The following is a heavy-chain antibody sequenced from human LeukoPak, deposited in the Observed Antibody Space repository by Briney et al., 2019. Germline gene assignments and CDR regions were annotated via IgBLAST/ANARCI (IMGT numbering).Heavy chain of an antibody. CDR1: GGSISTYY. CDR3: AKSYSSSLTFLY. Sequence: SETLSLTCTVSGGSISTYYWSWIRQPPGKGLEWIGYVYYSGSTNYNPSLKSRVTISVDTSKNQFSLKLSSVTAADTAVYYCAKSYSSSLTFLYWGQGTLVTVSS. D-gene: IGHD6-6*01. J-gene: IGHJ4*02. CDR2: VYYSGST. V-gene: IGHV4-59*01.